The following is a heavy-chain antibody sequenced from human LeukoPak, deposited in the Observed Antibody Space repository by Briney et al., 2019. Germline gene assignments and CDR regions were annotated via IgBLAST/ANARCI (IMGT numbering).Heavy chain of an antibody. Sequence: GGSLTLSCAASGLPFSGYTIHGVRHASGKGLEWVGHIRTKANNYATDYDASVKGRFTISRDDSKNTAFLQMNSLKTEDTAVYYCSRHEALPGDYWGQGTQVTVSS. J-gene: IGHJ4*02. D-gene: IGHD2-21*02. CDR2: IRTKANNYAT. V-gene: IGHV3-73*01. CDR3: SRHEALPGDY. CDR1: GLPFSGYT.